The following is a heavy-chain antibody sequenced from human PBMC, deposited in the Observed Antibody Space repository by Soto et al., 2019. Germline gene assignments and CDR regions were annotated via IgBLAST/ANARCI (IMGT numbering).Heavy chain of an antibody. Sequence: PGGSLRLSCAASGFTFTNYWMDWVRQAPGKGLEWVANINQDGSEKHYLDSVKGRFTISRDNAKSSLYLQVNSLTAEDSALYYCSPSLNFWGQGTLVTVSS. V-gene: IGHV3-7*01. CDR2: INQDGSEK. CDR3: SPSLNF. J-gene: IGHJ4*02. CDR1: GFTFTNYW.